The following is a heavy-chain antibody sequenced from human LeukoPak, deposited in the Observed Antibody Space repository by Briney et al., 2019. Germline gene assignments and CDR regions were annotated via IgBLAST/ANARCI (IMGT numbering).Heavy chain of an antibody. Sequence: PGGSLRLSCAASGLTFSNYEMNWVRQAPGKGLEWVSYISSSGSSINYADSVKGRFAISRDNAKNSLYLQLNSLRVEDTAVYYCARRIYGSGTNWFDPWGQGTLVTVSS. V-gene: IGHV3-48*03. D-gene: IGHD3-10*01. CDR2: ISSSGSSI. J-gene: IGHJ5*02. CDR1: GLTFSNYE. CDR3: ARRIYGSGTNWFDP.